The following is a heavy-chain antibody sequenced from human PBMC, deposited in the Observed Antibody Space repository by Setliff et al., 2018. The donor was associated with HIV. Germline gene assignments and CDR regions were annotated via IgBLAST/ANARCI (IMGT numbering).Heavy chain of an antibody. J-gene: IGHJ4*02. Sequence: PSETLSLTCTVSGDSITSNSYYWGWIRQSPGKGLEWIGTMHHSGSTYYNPSLKSRVAIFIDTSKNQFSLELSSATAADTAVYYCATLDHSGGNFLAYWGQGSLVTVSS. CDR2: MHHSGST. CDR3: ATLDHSGGNFLAY. D-gene: IGHD2-21*02. V-gene: IGHV4-39*01. CDR1: GDSITSNSYY.